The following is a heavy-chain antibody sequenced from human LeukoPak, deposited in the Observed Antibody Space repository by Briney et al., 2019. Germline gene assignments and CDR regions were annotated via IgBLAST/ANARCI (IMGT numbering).Heavy chain of an antibody. CDR2: IYYSGST. Sequence: SETLSLTCTVSGGAISSYYWSWIWQPPGKGLEWIGYIYYSGSTNYNPSLKSRVTISVDTTKKQFSLKLSSVTAADTAVYYCARGARIAVAGTKGSSWFDPWGQGTLVTVSS. J-gene: IGHJ5*02. V-gene: IGHV4-59*01. CDR3: ARGARIAVAGTKGSSWFDP. CDR1: GGAISSYY. D-gene: IGHD6-13*01.